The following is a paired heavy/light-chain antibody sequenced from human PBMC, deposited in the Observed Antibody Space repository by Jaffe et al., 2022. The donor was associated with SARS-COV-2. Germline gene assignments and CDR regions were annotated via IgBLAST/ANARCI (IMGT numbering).Light chain of an antibody. J-gene: IGKJ4*01. CDR1: QSVGNNY. V-gene: IGKV3-20*01. CDR2: GAS. CDR3: QQYASSPLT. Sequence: EIVLTQSPGTLSLSAGERATLSCRASQSVGNNYLAWYQQKPGQAPRLLIYGASSRATGIPDRFSGSGSGTDFTLIISRLEPEDSAVYYCQQYASSPLTFGGGTKVEIK.
Heavy chain of an antibody. Sequence: EVQLVESGGGLVQPGGSLTLSCAGSGFTFNNYWMNWVRQAPGKGLEWVAIIKRDGSEKFYVDSVKGRFTISRDNAKNSLYLQVSSLRAEDTAMYYCAGGSGWLIDYWGQGTLVTVSS. J-gene: IGHJ4*02. CDR3: AGGSGWLIDY. D-gene: IGHD6-19*01. V-gene: IGHV3-7*01. CDR2: IKRDGSEK. CDR1: GFTFNNYW.